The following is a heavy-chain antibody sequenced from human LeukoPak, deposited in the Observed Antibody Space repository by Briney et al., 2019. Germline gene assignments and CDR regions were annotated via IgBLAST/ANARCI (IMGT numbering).Heavy chain of an antibody. CDR3: ARQGNRGIAAAGTRWFDG. Sequence: GETLKIPCRGSCYSFTNYWTVRVRQMPGKGLEWMGTVSPGDSDTRYSPSFQGQVTISADKSISTASLQWSSLKASDTAMYYCARQGNRGIAAAGTRWFDGWGKGALVTASS. CDR1: CYSFTNYW. CDR2: VSPGDSDT. V-gene: IGHV5-51*01. D-gene: IGHD6-13*01. J-gene: IGHJ5*02.